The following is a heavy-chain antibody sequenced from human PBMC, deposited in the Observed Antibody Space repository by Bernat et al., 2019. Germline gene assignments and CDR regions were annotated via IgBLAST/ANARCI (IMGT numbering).Heavy chain of an antibody. V-gene: IGHV1-3*04. Sequence: QVQLVQSGSELKKPGASVKVSCKASGYTFTTYSIIWVRQAPGQGLEWMGWINTVNGNTKYLQNFQGRVTITRDTSASTAYMELSSLRSEDTAIYYCVGGVTTGYWGQGTLVTVSS. D-gene: IGHD4-17*01. CDR2: INTVNGNT. CDR1: GYTFTTYS. J-gene: IGHJ4*02. CDR3: VGGVTTGY.